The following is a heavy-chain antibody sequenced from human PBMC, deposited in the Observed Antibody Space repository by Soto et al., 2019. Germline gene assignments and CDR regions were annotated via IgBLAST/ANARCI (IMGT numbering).Heavy chain of an antibody. CDR2: ISGSGGST. V-gene: IGHV3-23*01. CDR3: AKDGDV. J-gene: IGHJ6*02. CDR1: GLTFSRYV. Sequence: GGSLRLSCAASGLTFSRYVMTWVRQAPGKGLEWVSGISGSGGSTYYADSVKGRFTISRDNSKNTLYLQMNSLRAEDTAIYYCAKDGDVWGQGTTVTVSS.